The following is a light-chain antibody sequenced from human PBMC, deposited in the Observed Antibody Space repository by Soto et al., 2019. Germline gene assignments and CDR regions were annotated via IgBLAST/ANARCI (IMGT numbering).Light chain of an antibody. V-gene: IGKV3-11*01. CDR1: QSVSNY. CDR3: LQYNNWWT. Sequence: EIVLTQSPATLSLSPGERATLSCRASQSVSNYLAWYQQKPGQAPRLLIYDASNRASGIPARFSGSGSGTDFTLTISSLDPEDFAVYYCLQYNNWWTFGQGTKVDIK. J-gene: IGKJ1*01. CDR2: DAS.